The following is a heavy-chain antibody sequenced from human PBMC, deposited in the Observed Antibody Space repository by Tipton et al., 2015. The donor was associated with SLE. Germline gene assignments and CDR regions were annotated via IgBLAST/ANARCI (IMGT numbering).Heavy chain of an antibody. J-gene: IGHJ5*02. D-gene: IGHD3-16*01. CDR2: IYTSGST. CDR1: GGSFSGYY. V-gene: IGHV4-4*09. CDR3: ARDDHGRRWFDP. Sequence: TLSLTCTVYGGSFSGYYWSWIRQPPGKGLEWIGYIYTSGSTNYNPSLKSRVTISVDTSKNQFSLKLSSVTAADTAVYYCARDDHGRRWFDPWGQGTLVTVSS.